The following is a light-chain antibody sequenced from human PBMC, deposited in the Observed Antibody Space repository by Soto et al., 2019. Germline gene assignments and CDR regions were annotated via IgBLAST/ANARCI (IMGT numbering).Light chain of an antibody. V-gene: IGKV1-39*01. J-gene: IGKJ4*01. CDR2: AAS. CDR3: QQSYTTPLT. CDR1: QGITTH. Sequence: DIQMTQTPSSLSASVGDRVTITCRASQGITTHINWFQQKAGKAPNLLISAASSLQSGVPSRFSGSGSGRDFTLTITSLQPEDSATYYCQQSYTTPLTFGGGTKVDI.